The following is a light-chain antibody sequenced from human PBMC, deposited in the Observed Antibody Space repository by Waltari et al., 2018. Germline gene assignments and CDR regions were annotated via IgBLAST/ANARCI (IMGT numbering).Light chain of an antibody. V-gene: IGKV2-30*01. Sequence: DVGLTQSPLSLPVTLGQPASISCRSSQSLVYTDGISYLNWFHQRPGQAPRRLIYKVSNRDSGVPDRFSGSGSGTDFTLMISSVEADDVGVYFCMQATHWSVTFGQGTRLEIK. CDR1: QSLVYTDGISY. CDR3: MQATHWSVT. J-gene: IGKJ5*01. CDR2: KVS.